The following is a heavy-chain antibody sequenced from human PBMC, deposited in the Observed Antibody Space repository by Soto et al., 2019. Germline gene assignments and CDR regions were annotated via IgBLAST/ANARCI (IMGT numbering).Heavy chain of an antibody. CDR2: IKSKTDGGTT. CDR3: TTEDHYYDSSGDYGSDY. D-gene: IGHD3-22*01. Sequence: EVQLVESGGGLVKPGGSLRLSCAASGFTFGNAWMNWVRQAPGKGLEWVGRIKSKTDGGTTDYAAPEKGRFTISRDDSKNTLYLQMNSLKTEDTAVYYCTTEDHYYDSSGDYGSDYWGQGTLVTVSS. J-gene: IGHJ4*02. V-gene: IGHV3-15*07. CDR1: GFTFGNAW.